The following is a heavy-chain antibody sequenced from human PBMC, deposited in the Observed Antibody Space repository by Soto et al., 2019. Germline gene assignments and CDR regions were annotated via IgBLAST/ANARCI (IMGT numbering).Heavy chain of an antibody. CDR1: GFAFTNYG. J-gene: IGHJ5*01. V-gene: IGHV3-30*03. Sequence: GVSLRLYWAASGFAFTNYGIHWVRQGPGKGLEWVAHISNDGSKKFYGDSVKGRFTISRDNSENTVYLHMTSLRPDDTAVFYCARFFALPTGFRLVYCCPGPLCSDS. CDR2: ISNDGSKK. CDR3: ARFFALPTGFRLVYCCPGPLCSDS. D-gene: IGHD1-26*01.